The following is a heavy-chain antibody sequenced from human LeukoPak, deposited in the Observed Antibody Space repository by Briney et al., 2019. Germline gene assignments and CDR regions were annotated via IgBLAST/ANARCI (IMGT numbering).Heavy chain of an antibody. J-gene: IGHJ4*02. CDR3: AKGRYYFDY. CDR1: GGTFISYA. CDR2: IIPIFGTA. Sequence: GASVKVSCKASGGTFISYAISWVRQAPGQGLEWMGRIIPIFGTANYAQKFQGRVTITTDESTSTAYMELSSLRSQDTAVYYCAKGRYYFDYWGQGTLVTVSS. V-gene: IGHV1-69*05.